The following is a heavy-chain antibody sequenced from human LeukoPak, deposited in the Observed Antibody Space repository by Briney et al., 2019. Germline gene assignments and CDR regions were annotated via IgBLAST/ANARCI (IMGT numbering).Heavy chain of an antibody. Sequence: ESGPALVKPTQTLTLTCTFSGISLSTSEMCVTWIPQPPVKALEWLARIDWDDEKFYSTSLKTRLTISKDTSKNQVVLTMTNMNPVDTGTYYCARFRSTGYHFDHWGQGTLVTVSS. J-gene: IGHJ4*02. V-gene: IGHV2-70*17. CDR2: IDWDDEK. CDR3: ARFRSTGYHFDH. D-gene: IGHD2-2*01. CDR1: GISLSTSEMC.